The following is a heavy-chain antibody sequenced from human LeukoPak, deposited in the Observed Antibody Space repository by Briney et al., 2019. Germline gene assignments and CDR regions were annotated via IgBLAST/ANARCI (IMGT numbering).Heavy chain of an antibody. Sequence: GGSRRLSCAASGFTFNSHAMNWVRQPPGKGLDWVSSIDKSGDGTFYADSVKGRFTISRDNSKNTLYLQMNSLRREDTAVYYCARRGGTSGWGAFDIWGQGTMVTVSS. CDR3: ARRGGTSGWGAFDI. CDR2: IDKSGDGT. J-gene: IGHJ3*02. D-gene: IGHD2-2*01. CDR1: GFTFNSHA. V-gene: IGHV3-23*01.